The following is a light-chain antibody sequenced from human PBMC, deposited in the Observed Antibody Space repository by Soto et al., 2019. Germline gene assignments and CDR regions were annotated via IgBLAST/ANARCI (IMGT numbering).Light chain of an antibody. J-gene: IGKJ1*01. CDR2: LGS. V-gene: IGKV2-28*01. CDR1: QSLLHSNGYNY. CDR3: MQALQTPWT. Sequence: DIVMTQSPLSLPVTPGEPASISCRSSQSLLHSNGYNYLDWYLQKPVQAPQLLIYLGSNRASGVPDRFSGSGSCTDFTLKISSVEAEDVGVYYCMQALQTPWTFGQGTKVEIK.